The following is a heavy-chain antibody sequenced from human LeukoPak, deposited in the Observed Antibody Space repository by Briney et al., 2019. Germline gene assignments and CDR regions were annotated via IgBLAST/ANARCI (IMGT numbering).Heavy chain of an antibody. Sequence: SSETLSLTCTVSGGSISSSGYYWGWIRQPPGKGLEWIGYIYYSGSTYYNPSLKSRVTISVDTSKNQFSLKLSSVTAADTAVYYCARDRRVVIDYWGQGTLVTVSS. J-gene: IGHJ4*02. CDR1: GGSISSSGYY. CDR3: ARDRRVVIDY. V-gene: IGHV4-30-4*08. CDR2: IYYSGST. D-gene: IGHD3-22*01.